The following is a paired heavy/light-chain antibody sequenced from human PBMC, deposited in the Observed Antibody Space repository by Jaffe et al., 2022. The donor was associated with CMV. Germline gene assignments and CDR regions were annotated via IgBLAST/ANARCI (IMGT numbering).Light chain of an antibody. CDR1: QSITNY. Sequence: DIQMTQSPPSLSVSVGDRVTITCRASQSITNYLNWYQQKPGRAPKLLIYAASSLQSGVPSRFSGSGSGTDFTLTISGLQPEDFATYYCQESYITPHTFGQGTKVEI. CDR2: AAS. CDR3: QESYITPHT. V-gene: IGKV1-39*01. J-gene: IGKJ2*01.
Heavy chain of an antibody. D-gene: IGHD2-8*02. V-gene: IGHV2-70*01. CDR2: LDWDDGK. J-gene: IGHJ6*02. CDR3: ARMKQYCHGGLCYPYYYYGVDV. CDR1: GFSLSTSGMS. Sequence: QVTLRESGPALVKPTQTLTLTCTFSGFSLSTSGMSVTWIRQPPGKALEWLALLDWDDGKSYSTSLRSRLTVSKDVSKSQVVLTMTNMAPGDTATYYCARMKQYCHGGLCYPYYYYGVDVWGQGTTVTVS.